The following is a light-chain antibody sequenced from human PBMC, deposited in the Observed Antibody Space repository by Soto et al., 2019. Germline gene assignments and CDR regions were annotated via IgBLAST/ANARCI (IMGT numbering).Light chain of an antibody. CDR1: ERVSSN. J-gene: IGKJ4*01. V-gene: IGKV3D-15*01. Sequence: EIVMTQSPATLSVSPGERATLSCRASERVSSNLACYQQKPGQAPRLLIYGASTRATGIPARFSGSGSGTEFTLTISSLQSEDFAVYYCQQYKNWPPVTFGGGTKVDIK. CDR2: GAS. CDR3: QQYKNWPPVT.